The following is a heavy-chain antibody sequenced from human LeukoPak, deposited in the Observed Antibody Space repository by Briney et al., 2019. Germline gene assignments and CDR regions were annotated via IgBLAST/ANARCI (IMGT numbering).Heavy chain of an antibody. CDR2: IIDTGGAT. CDR3: AKFNGHPTTNYYMDV. Sequence: GGSLRLSCAASGFTFSSFAMTRVRQAPGKGLEWVSGIIDTGGATYYADSVKGRFTISRDNSKNTLFLQMNSLRAEDTAVYYCAKFNGHPTTNYYMDVWGEGTTVTVSS. J-gene: IGHJ6*04. CDR1: GFTFSSFA. V-gene: IGHV3-23*01. D-gene: IGHD3-10*01.